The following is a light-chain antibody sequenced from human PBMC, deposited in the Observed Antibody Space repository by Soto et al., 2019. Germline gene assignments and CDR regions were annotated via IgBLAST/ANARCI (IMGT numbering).Light chain of an antibody. Sequence: DIQMTQSPSSLSASVGDRXTXXXXASQSISSYLNWYQQKPGKAPKLLIYAASSLQSGVPSRFSGSGSGTDFTLTISSLQPEDFATYYCQQSYSTPRTFGQGTKVDIK. J-gene: IGKJ1*01. CDR3: QQSYSTPRT. CDR1: QSISSY. CDR2: AAS. V-gene: IGKV1-39*01.